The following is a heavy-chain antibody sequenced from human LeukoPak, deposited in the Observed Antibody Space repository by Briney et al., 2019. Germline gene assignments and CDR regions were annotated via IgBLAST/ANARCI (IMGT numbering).Heavy chain of an antibody. J-gene: IGHJ5*02. Sequence: ASVKVSCKASGYTFTSYDINWVRQATGQGLEWMGWMNPNSGNTGYAQKFQGRVTITRNTSISTAYMELRSLRSDDTAVYYCARQWELNWFDPWGQGTLVTVSS. CDR1: GYTFTSYD. CDR2: MNPNSGNT. D-gene: IGHD1-26*01. CDR3: ARQWELNWFDP. V-gene: IGHV1-8*03.